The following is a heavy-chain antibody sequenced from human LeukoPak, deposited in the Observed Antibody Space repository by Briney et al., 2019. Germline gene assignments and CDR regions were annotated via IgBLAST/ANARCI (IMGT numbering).Heavy chain of an antibody. D-gene: IGHD5-12*01. CDR3: AKYNGYKRDWYFDL. CDR1: GGSISSSSYY. CDR2: IYYSGST. Sequence: SETLSLTCTVSGGSISSSSYYWGWIRQPPGKGLEWIGSIYYSGSTYYNPSLKSRVTISVDTSKNQFSLKLSSVTAADTAVYYCAKYNGYKRDWYFDLWGRGTLVTVSS. V-gene: IGHV4-39*01. J-gene: IGHJ2*01.